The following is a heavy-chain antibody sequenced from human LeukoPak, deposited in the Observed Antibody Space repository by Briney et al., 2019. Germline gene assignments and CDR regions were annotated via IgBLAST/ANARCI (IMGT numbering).Heavy chain of an antibody. D-gene: IGHD3-10*01. CDR3: ARGGYYGSGNDFRFDP. CDR2: IYYTGST. J-gene: IGHJ5*02. V-gene: IGHV4-59*01. CDR1: GGSIISYY. Sequence: SETLSLTCTVSGGSIISYYWNWIRQPPGKGLEWIGYIYYTGSTNYNPSLKSRVTISKDTSKNQFSLNLSSVTAADTAVYYCARGGYYGSGNDFRFDPWGQGTLVTVSS.